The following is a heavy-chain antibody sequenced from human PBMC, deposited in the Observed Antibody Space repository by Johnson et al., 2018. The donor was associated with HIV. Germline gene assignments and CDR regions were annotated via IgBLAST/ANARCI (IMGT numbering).Heavy chain of an antibody. D-gene: IGHD3-22*01. V-gene: IGHV3-66*01. Sequence: MLLVESGGGLVQPGGSLRLSCAASGFTVNSNYINWVRQAPGKGLECVSGIYSGGRTYYADSVKGRYTISRDNSKNTLYLQMNSLRAEDTAVYFCARDRRYYDSSGLTGPDAFDIWGQGTMVTVSS. J-gene: IGHJ3*02. CDR2: IYSGGRT. CDR1: GFTVNSNY. CDR3: ARDRRYYDSSGLTGPDAFDI.